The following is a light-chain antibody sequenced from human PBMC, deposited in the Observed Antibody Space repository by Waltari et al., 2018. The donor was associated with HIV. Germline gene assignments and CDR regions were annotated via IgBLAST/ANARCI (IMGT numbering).Light chain of an antibody. CDR3: AAWDDSLNGVV. J-gene: IGLJ2*01. V-gene: IGLV1-44*01. Sequence: HSVLTQPPSASGTPGQGVTISCSGSTSNIGQNTVNWYQQFPGTAPKLLIYSNDQRPSGVPDRFSGSKSGTSASLAISGLQSEDDTDYYCAAWDDSLNGVVFGGGTKLTVL. CDR1: TSNIGQNT. CDR2: SND.